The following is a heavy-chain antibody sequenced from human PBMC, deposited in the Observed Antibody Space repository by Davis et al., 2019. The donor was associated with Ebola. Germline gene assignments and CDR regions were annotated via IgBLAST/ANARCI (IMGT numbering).Heavy chain of an antibody. CDR2: TYYNSKWYN. J-gene: IGHJ6*02. CDR3: VRGWGRTGMGV. V-gene: IGHV6-1*01. D-gene: IGHD1-26*01. CDR1: GDGVSINSGG. Sequence: HSQTLSLTCAISGDGVSINSGGWNWFRQSPSRGLEWLGRTYYNSKWYNDYAVSVKSRLTIDPDTSKNQFSLQLSSVTPEDTAVYYCVRGWGRTGMGVWGQGITVIVSS.